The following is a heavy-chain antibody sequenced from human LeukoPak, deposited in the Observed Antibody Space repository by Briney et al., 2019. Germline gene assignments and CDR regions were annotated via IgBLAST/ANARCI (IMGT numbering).Heavy chain of an antibody. CDR2: LSGSGITT. Sequence: GSLKISCPAPGFNFSRFTKDWGRPGSGKGLEWGSNLSGSGITTYYADSVKGRFTISRDNSKNTLYLQMNSLRAEDTAVYYCAKGIYSSGWSYFDYWGHGTLVTVSS. J-gene: IGHJ4*01. V-gene: IGHV3-23*01. D-gene: IGHD6-19*01. CDR1: GFNFSRFT. CDR3: AKGIYSSGWSYFDY.